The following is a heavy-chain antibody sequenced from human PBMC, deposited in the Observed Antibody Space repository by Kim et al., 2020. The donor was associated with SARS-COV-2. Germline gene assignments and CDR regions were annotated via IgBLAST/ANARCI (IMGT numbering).Heavy chain of an antibody. CDR1: GFTFSSYA. CDR2: ISSNGGST. V-gene: IGHV3-64*01. J-gene: IGHJ6*01. Sequence: GGSLRLPCAASGFTFSSYAMHWVRQAPGKGLEYVSAISSNGGSTYYSNSVKGRFPISRDNSKNTLYLQMGSLRAEEMAVYYCARDQMGFWSGFGYYYGMDVGGLGATVTVPS. D-gene: IGHD3-3*01. CDR3: ARDQMGFWSGFGYYYGMDV.